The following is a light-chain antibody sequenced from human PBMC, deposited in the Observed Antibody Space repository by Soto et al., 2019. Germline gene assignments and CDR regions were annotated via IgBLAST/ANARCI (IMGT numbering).Light chain of an antibody. Sequence: QSALTQPPSASGSPGQSVTISCTGTSSDVGAYKYVSWYQQYPGKAPKLMIYEVSKRPSGVPDRFSGSKSGNTASLTVSGLQAEDEAYYYFPSYGGRNLCVVGGGTKLPVL. CDR3: PSYGGRNLCV. CDR1: SSDVGAYKY. CDR2: EVS. J-gene: IGLJ2*01. V-gene: IGLV2-8*01.